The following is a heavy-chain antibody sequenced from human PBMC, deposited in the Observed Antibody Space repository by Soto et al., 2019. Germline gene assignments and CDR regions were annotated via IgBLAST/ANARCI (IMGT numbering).Heavy chain of an antibody. Sequence: QVQLQQSGPGLVKPSQTLSLTCVISGDSVSSNNAAWNWIRQSPSRGLEWLGRTYYRSKGYNDYAVCVKSRIDINPDTSKNQFSLQLNSVSPEDTAMYYCARESYGSGSYDGMDVWGQGTTVTVSS. D-gene: IGHD3-10*01. CDR2: TYYRSKGYN. J-gene: IGHJ6*02. V-gene: IGHV6-1*01. CDR3: ARESYGSGSYDGMDV. CDR1: GDSVSSNNAA.